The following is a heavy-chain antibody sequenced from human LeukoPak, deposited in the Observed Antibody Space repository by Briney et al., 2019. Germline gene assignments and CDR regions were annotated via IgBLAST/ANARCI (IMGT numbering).Heavy chain of an antibody. J-gene: IGHJ4*02. Sequence: PGGSLRLSCAASGFIVSSNYMSWVRQAPGKGLEWVSAISGSGGSTYYADSVKGRFTISRDNSKNTLYLQMNSLRAEDTAVYYCAKVLISRYYFDYWGQGTLVTVSS. CDR3: AKVLISRYYFDY. V-gene: IGHV3-23*01. CDR2: ISGSGGST. D-gene: IGHD2-8*02. CDR1: GFIVSSNY.